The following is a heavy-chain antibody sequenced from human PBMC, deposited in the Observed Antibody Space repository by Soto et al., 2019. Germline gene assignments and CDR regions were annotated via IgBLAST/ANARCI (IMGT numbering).Heavy chain of an antibody. CDR3: ARGVRKWLHAFDI. Sequence: QVQLQQWGAGLLKPSETLSLTCAVYGGSFSGYYWSWIRQPPGKGLEWIGEINHSGSTNYNPSLKSRVTISVDTSKNQFSVKLSSVTAADTAVYYCARGVRKWLHAFDIWGQGTMVTVSS. D-gene: IGHD2-8*01. CDR2: INHSGST. CDR1: GGSFSGYY. J-gene: IGHJ3*02. V-gene: IGHV4-34*01.